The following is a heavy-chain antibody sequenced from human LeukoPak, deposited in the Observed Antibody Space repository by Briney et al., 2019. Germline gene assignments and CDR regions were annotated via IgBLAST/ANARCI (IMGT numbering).Heavy chain of an antibody. V-gene: IGHV4-38-2*02. Sequence: SETLSLTCTVSGYSINSGYYWGWIRQPRGKGLEWIGSMYHSGSTYYNPSLKSRVTISVDTSKNQFSLKLTSVTAADMAVYYCARDQRITIFGVIKKGWFDPWGQGTLVTVSS. CDR1: GYSINSGYY. CDR3: ARDQRITIFGVIKKGWFDP. CDR2: MYHSGST. J-gene: IGHJ5*02. D-gene: IGHD3-3*01.